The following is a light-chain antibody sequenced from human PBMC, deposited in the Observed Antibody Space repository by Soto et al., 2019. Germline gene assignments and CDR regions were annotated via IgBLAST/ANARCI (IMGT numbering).Light chain of an antibody. CDR2: DSS. V-gene: IGKV3-11*01. Sequence: EIVLTQSPATLSLSPGEGATLSCRASQSVDRFLAWYQQKPGQAPRLLIYDSSNRANGIPARFSGSGSGTDFTLTISSLEPEDIAVYYCQQRSNWAITFGQGTRLDIK. CDR3: QQRSNWAIT. J-gene: IGKJ5*01. CDR1: QSVDRF.